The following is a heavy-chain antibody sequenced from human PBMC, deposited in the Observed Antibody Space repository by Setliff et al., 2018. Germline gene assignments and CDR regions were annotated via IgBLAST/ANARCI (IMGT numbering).Heavy chain of an antibody. V-gene: IGHV4-61*02. CDR2: THAGGST. D-gene: IGHD6-13*01. Sequence: SETLSLTCTVSGGSISSASYYWSWIRQPAGKGLEWIGRIYTHAGGSTIYNPSLKSRVTISVDTSKNQFSLKLSSVTAADTAVYYCARDATGYSSSWPYYYYYYMDVWGKGTTVTVSS. CDR1: GGSISSASYY. CDR3: ARDATGYSSSWPYYYYYYMDV. J-gene: IGHJ6*03.